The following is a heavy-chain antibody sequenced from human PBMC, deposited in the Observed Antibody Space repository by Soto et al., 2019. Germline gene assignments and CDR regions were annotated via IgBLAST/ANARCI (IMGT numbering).Heavy chain of an antibody. Sequence: QLHLVESGGGVVQPGKSLRLSCAASKFSFSNYGMHWVRQAPGKGLEWVALTTYDGRRTYYADSVKGRFTISRDNSKNMLYLQMSSLRIEDTAVYYCAKDWREGYDTEAYDIWGQGTEVTVSS. CDR3: AKDWREGYDTEAYDI. CDR1: KFSFSNYG. J-gene: IGHJ3*02. D-gene: IGHD5-12*01. CDR2: TTYDGRRT. V-gene: IGHV3-30*18.